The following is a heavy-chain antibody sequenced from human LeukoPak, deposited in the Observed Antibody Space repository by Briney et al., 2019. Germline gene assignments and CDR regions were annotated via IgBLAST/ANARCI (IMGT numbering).Heavy chain of an antibody. V-gene: IGHV1-46*01. Sequence: ASVKVSCKASGYTFTSYYMHWVRQAPGQGLEWMGIINPSGGSTSYAQKFQGRVTMTRDTSTSTVYMELSSLRSEDTAVYYCARGKNGYSSSWYSPGILYGMDVWGQGTTVTVSS. CDR3: ARGKNGYSSSWYSPGILYGMDV. CDR1: GYTFTSYY. CDR2: INPSGGST. D-gene: IGHD6-13*01. J-gene: IGHJ6*02.